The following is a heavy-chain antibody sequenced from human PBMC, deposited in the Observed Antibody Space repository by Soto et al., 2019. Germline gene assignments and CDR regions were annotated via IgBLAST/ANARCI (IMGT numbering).Heavy chain of an antibody. D-gene: IGHD6-19*01. CDR3: ARAGLRAVAAFNWFDP. CDR1: GFTFSSYS. J-gene: IGHJ5*02. Sequence: NPGGSLRLSCAASGFTFSSYSMNWVRQAPGKGLEWVSSISSSSSYIYYADSVKGRFTISRDNAKNSLYLQVNSLRAEDTAVYYCARAGLRAVAAFNWFDPWGQGTLVTVSS. V-gene: IGHV3-21*01. CDR2: ISSSSSYI.